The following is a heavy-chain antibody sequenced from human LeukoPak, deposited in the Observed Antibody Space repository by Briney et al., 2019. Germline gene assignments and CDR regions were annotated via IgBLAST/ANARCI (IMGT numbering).Heavy chain of an antibody. D-gene: IGHD3-10*01. Sequence: SETLSLTCAVYGGSFSGYYWSWSRQPPGKGLEWIGEINHSGSTNYNPSLKSRVTISVDTSKNQLSLKLSSVTAADTAVYYCARGLYYGSPGAWFDPWGQGTRVTVSS. J-gene: IGHJ5*02. CDR1: GGSFSGYY. CDR3: ARGLYYGSPGAWFDP. V-gene: IGHV4-34*01. CDR2: INHSGST.